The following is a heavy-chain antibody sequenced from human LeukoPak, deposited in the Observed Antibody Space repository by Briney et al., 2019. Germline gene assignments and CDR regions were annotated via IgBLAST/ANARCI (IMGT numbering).Heavy chain of an antibody. CDR3: ARVGFGGVIFR. Sequence: PSETLSLTCTVSGGSISSYYWSWIRQPPGKGLEWIGYIYYSGSTNYNPSLKSRVTISVDTSKNQFSLKLSSVTAADTAVYYCARVGFGGVIFRWGQGTLVTVSS. D-gene: IGHD3-16*02. CDR1: GGSISSYY. J-gene: IGHJ4*02. V-gene: IGHV4-59*01. CDR2: IYYSGST.